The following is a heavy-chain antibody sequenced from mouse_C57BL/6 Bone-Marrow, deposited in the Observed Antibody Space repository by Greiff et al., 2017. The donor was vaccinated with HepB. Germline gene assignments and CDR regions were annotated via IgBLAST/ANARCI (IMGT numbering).Heavy chain of an antibody. CDR2: GSGSI. Sequence: QVQLKESGAELVKPGASVKLSCKASGYTFTEYTIHWVKQRPGSGSIKYNEKFKDKATLTADKSSSTVYMELSRLTSEDSAVYFCARHEEYCLFAYWGQGTLVTVSA. J-gene: IGHJ3*01. V-gene: IGHV1-62-2*01. CDR1: GYTFTEYT. CDR3: ARHEEYCLFAY.